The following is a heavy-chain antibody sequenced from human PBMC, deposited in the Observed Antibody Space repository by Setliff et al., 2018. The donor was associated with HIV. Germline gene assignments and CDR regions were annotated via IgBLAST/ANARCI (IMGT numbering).Heavy chain of an antibody. Sequence: SVQVSCKASGYTFTTYGINWVRQAPGQGLEWMGWSSAYNGNTNYAQKLQGRVTMTTDTSTSTAYMELRSLRSDDTAVYYCARDRAGDAFDIWGQGTMVTVSS. J-gene: IGHJ3*02. CDR1: GYTFTTYG. V-gene: IGHV1-18*01. D-gene: IGHD3-10*01. CDR3: ARDRAGDAFDI. CDR2: SSAYNGNT.